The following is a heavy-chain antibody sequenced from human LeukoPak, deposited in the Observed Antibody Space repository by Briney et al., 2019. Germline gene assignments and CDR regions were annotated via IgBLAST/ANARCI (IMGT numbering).Heavy chain of an antibody. CDR1: GFTFSSYG. D-gene: IGHD3-22*01. CDR2: ISYDEVNK. Sequence: GGSLSLSCAASGFTFSSYGMHWVRQAPGKGLEWVAFISYDEVNKYYADTVKGRFTISRDNAKNSLYLQMNSLRAEDTAVYYCARDNYDSSGYYFDWGQGTLVTVSS. V-gene: IGHV3-30*03. J-gene: IGHJ4*02. CDR3: ARDNYDSSGYYFD.